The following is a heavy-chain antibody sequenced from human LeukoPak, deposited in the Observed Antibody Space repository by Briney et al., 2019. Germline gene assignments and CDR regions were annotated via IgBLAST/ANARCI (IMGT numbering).Heavy chain of an antibody. CDR1: GGSISSYY. J-gene: IGHJ3*02. Sequence: SETLSLTCTVSGGSISSYYWNWIRQPPGKGLEWIGYIYYSGSTNYNPSLKSRVTISVDTSKNQFSLKLSSVTAADTAVYYCARVRSDYGVPDDAFDIWGQGTMVTASS. V-gene: IGHV4-59*01. D-gene: IGHD4-17*01. CDR3: ARVRSDYGVPDDAFDI. CDR2: IYYSGST.